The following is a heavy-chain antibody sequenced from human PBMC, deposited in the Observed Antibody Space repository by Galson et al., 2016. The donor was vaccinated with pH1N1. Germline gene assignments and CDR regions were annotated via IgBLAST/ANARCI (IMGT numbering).Heavy chain of an antibody. J-gene: IGHJ4*02. Sequence: SVKVSCKASGGSFTNYAINWVRQAPGQGLEWMGGITPIFGSADLASKFQDRVTITTDESTNTAYMEMTSLRFEDTAAYYCARDLKFGVIGDWSQGTLVTVSS. V-gene: IGHV1-69*05. CDR3: ARDLKFGVIGD. D-gene: IGHD3-16*01. CDR1: GGSFTNYA. CDR2: ITPIFGSA.